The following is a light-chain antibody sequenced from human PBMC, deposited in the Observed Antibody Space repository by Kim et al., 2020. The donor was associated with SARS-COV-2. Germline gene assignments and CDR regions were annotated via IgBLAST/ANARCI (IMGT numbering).Light chain of an antibody. Sequence: ASVGDRVNITCRASQSISSYLNWYQQKPGKAPKLLIYAASSLQSGVPSRFSGSGSGTDFTLTISSLQPEDFATYYCQQSYSTLRTFGQGTKVDIK. CDR1: QSISSY. CDR3: QQSYSTLRT. CDR2: AAS. V-gene: IGKV1-39*01. J-gene: IGKJ1*01.